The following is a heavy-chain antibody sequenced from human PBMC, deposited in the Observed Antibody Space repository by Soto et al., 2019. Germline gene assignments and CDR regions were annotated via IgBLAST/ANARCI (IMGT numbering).Heavy chain of an antibody. CDR1: GFTFSSYG. V-gene: IGHV3-30*18. D-gene: IGHD6-6*01. J-gene: IGHJ4*02. Sequence: QVQLVESGGGVVQPGRSLRLSCAASGFTFSSYGMHWVRQAPGKGLEWVAVISYDGSNKYYADSVKGRFTISRDNXKXXLDLQMNSLRAEDTAVYYCAKDVPSIAARPDVFDYWGQGTLVTVSS. CDR2: ISYDGSNK. CDR3: AKDVPSIAARPDVFDY.